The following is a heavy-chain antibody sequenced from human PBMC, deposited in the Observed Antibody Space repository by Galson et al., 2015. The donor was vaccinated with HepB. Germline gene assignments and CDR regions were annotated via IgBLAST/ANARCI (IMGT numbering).Heavy chain of an antibody. V-gene: IGHV1-3*01. CDR3: ARSFNSDIVVVIADAFDI. CDR1: GYTFTNYA. Sequence: SVKVSCKASGYTFTNYAIHWVRQAPGQRLEWMGWINAGNGNTKYSQKFQGRVTITRDTSANTVYMELSSLRSEDTAVYYCARSFNSDIVVVIADAFDIWGQGTMVTVSS. J-gene: IGHJ3*02. D-gene: IGHD2-21*01. CDR2: INAGNGNT.